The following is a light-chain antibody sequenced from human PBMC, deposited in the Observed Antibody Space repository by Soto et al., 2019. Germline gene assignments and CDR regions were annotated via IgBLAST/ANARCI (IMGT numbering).Light chain of an antibody. V-gene: IGLV2-14*01. Sequence: QSALTQPASVSGSPGQSITISCTGTSSDVGGYNYVSWYQQHPGIAPKLLIYGVTNRPSGVSPRFSGSKSGNTASLTISGLQAEDEADYHCSSYTSASTLLYLFGTGTKLPVL. CDR1: SSDVGGYNY. CDR3: SSYTSASTLLYL. J-gene: IGLJ1*01. CDR2: GVT.